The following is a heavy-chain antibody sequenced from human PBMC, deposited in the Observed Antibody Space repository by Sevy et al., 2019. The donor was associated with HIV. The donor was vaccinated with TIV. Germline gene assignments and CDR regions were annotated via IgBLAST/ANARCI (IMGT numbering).Heavy chain of an antibody. D-gene: IGHD2-8*02. CDR2: IRYDGSNE. V-gene: IGHV3-30*02. Sequence: GGSLRLSCAASGFTFSNHGMHWVRQAPGKGLEWVAFIRYDGSNEYYGDSVKGRFTIARDNSKDRLDLQMNSLRREDTAVYFSAKGRKVLLVVDAIPFDVFDIWGHGTMVTVSS. CDR3: AKGRKVLLVVDAIPFDVFDI. CDR1: GFTFSNHG. J-gene: IGHJ3*02.